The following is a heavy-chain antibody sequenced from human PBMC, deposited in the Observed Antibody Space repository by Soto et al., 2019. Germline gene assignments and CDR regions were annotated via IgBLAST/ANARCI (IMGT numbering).Heavy chain of an antibody. Sequence: PGGSLRLSCAASGFTFSSYVMHWVRQSPGKGLEWVAVIWYDGSNKYYADSVKGRFTISRDNSKNTLYLQMNSLRAEDTAVYYCAREGCSGGSCYSYYGMDVWGQGTTVTVSS. D-gene: IGHD2-15*01. J-gene: IGHJ6*02. V-gene: IGHV3-33*01. CDR2: IWYDGSNK. CDR1: GFTFSSYV. CDR3: AREGCSGGSCYSYYGMDV.